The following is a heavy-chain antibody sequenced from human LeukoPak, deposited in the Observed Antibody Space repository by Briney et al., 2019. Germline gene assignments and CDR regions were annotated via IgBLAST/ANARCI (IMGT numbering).Heavy chain of an antibody. CDR1: GFNIRDYG. J-gene: IGHJ4*02. CDR2: VSSSGSTT. V-gene: IGHV3-48*01. D-gene: IGHD3-10*01. CDR3: ARAKPKNMVRGLIMRRESRYYFDY. Sequence: GGSLRLSCVTVGFNIRDYGFNWVRQTPGKGLEWVSYVSSSGSTTSYADSVKGRFTISRDNAKSTLYIQMNSLRAEDTAVYYCARAKPKNMVRGLIMRRESRYYFDYWGQGTLVTVSS.